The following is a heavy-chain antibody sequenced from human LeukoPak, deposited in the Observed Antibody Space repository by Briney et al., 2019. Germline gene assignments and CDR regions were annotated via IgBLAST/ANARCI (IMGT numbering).Heavy chain of an antibody. CDR1: GGSISRSSHY. Sequence: KASETLSLTCTVSGGSISRSSHYWGWIRQPPGKGLEWIGNIYYTGSTYYNPSLKSRVTLSVDTSKNQFSLKLSSVTAADTAVYYCARDEGSSWYPEYFQHWGQGTLVTVSS. V-gene: IGHV4-39*07. D-gene: IGHD6-13*01. J-gene: IGHJ1*01. CDR2: IYYTGST. CDR3: ARDEGSSWYPEYFQH.